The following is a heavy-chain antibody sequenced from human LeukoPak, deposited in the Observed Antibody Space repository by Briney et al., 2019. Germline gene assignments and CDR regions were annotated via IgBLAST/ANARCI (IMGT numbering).Heavy chain of an antibody. CDR2: INPNTVDT. V-gene: IGHV1-2*06. J-gene: IGHJ4*02. CDR3: AREGSYSSNWYPPLDY. Sequence: ASVKVSCKSSGYTFTGYYMHWGRQAPGQGLEWMGRINPNTVDTNYAQNFQGRGTRTRDTSISTAYMDLSGLRFDDTAVYYCAREGSYSSNWYPPLDYWGQGTLVPVSS. CDR1: GYTFTGYY. D-gene: IGHD6-13*01.